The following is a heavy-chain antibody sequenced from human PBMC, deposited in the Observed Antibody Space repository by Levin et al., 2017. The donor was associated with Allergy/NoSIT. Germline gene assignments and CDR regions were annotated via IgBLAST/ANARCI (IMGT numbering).Heavy chain of an antibody. Sequence: GESLKISCAASGFTVSSNYMSWVRQAPGKGLEWVSVIYSGGSTYYADSVKGRFTISRDNSKNTLYLQMNSLRAEDTAVYYCARDAPEKYIVATMYYWGQGTLVTVSS. D-gene: IGHD5-12*01. CDR1: GFTVSSNY. CDR2: IYSGGST. V-gene: IGHV3-53*01. CDR3: ARDAPEKYIVATMYY. J-gene: IGHJ4*02.